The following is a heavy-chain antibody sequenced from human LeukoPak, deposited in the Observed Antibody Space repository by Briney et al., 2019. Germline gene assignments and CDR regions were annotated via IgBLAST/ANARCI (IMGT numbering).Heavy chain of an antibody. CDR3: ARDPCHGALDY. V-gene: IGHV3-7*03. Sequence: GGSLRLSCVASGFTFSSSWMSWVRRAPGKGLEWVANIKQDGTEEYYVDSVRGRFSISKDNAKNSLYLQMNSLRAEDTAVYYCARDPCHGALDYWGQGALVTVSS. CDR2: IKQDGTEE. J-gene: IGHJ4*02. CDR1: GFTFSSSW. D-gene: IGHD2-2*01.